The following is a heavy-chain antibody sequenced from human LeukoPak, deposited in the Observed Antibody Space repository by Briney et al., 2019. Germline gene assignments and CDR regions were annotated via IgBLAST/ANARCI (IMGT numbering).Heavy chain of an antibody. J-gene: IGHJ4*02. V-gene: IGHV3-48*02. Sequence: GGSLRPSCAASGFTFSDYSMNWVRQAPGKGLEWISYISSSSSGIYYADSVKGRFIISRDNAKNSLYLQMNSLRDEDTAVYYCARTFWNNYDPSDWGQGTLVTVSS. CDR1: GFTFSDYS. D-gene: IGHD3-3*01. CDR2: ISSSSSGI. CDR3: ARTFWNNYDPSD.